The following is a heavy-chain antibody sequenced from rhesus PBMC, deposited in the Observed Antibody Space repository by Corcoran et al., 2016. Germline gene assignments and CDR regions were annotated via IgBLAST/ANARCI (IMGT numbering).Heavy chain of an antibody. CDR1: GGSISSNY. CDR2: ISGSGGTT. CDR3: ATIAAAGMGFDY. V-gene: IGHV4-173*01. J-gene: IGHJ4*01. Sequence: QLQLQESGPGLVKPSETLSLTCAVSGGSISSNYWTWIRQPPGKGLEWIGRISGSGGTTDYNPSLKRRVTISTDTSKNEFSLKLTSVTAADTAVYYCATIAAAGMGFDYWGQGALVTVSS. D-gene: IGHD6-25*01.